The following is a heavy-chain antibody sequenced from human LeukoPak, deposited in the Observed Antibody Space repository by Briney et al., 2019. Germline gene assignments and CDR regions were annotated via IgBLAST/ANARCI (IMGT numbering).Heavy chain of an antibody. Sequence: SETLSLNCGVSGGSMSSYYWSWVRQPPGKGLQWIGYIYYTGIINYNPSLKSRVTISLNTSQNHFSLRLTSVTAADTAMYYCARLATVTPYFDNWGQGILVTVSS. D-gene: IGHD4-17*01. J-gene: IGHJ4*02. V-gene: IGHV4-59*01. CDR1: GGSMSSYY. CDR3: ARLATVTPYFDN. CDR2: IYYTGII.